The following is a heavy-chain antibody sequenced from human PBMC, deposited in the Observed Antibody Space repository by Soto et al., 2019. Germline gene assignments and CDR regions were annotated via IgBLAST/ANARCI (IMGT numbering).Heavy chain of an antibody. D-gene: IGHD1-1*01. CDR3: VRERTGDLGAFAY. CDR1: GFIVNNNY. Sequence: GGSLRLSCGASGFIVNNNYMSWVRQAPGKGLEWVSVIYSGDSGGTTYYADSVQGRFTISRDNSKNTVYLQMTSLRGDDTAVYYCVRERTGDLGAFAYWGQGTLVTVSA. V-gene: IGHV3-53*01. CDR2: IYSGDSGGTT. J-gene: IGHJ4*02.